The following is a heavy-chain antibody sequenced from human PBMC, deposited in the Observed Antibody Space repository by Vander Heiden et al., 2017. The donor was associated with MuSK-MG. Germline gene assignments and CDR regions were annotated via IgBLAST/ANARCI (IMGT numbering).Heavy chain of an antibody. CDR1: GYTFPSYA. Sequence: QVQLVQSGAEVKKPGASVKVSCKASGYTFPSYAMHWVRQAPGQRLEWMGWINAGNGNTKYSQKFQGRVTITRDTSASTAYMELSSLRSEDKDVYYCARDVLTTVTYYYYYYGMDVWGQGTTVTVSS. CDR3: ARDVLTTVTYYYYYYGMDV. D-gene: IGHD4-17*01. J-gene: IGHJ6*02. CDR2: INAGNGNT. V-gene: IGHV1-3*01.